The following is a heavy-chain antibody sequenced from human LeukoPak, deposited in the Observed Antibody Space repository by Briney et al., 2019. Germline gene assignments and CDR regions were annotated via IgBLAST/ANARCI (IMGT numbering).Heavy chain of an antibody. CDR1: GFTFSSYE. J-gene: IGHJ4*02. CDR2: ISSSGSTI. Sequence: GGSLRLSCAASGFTFSSYEMNWVRQAPGKGLEWVSYISSSGSTIYYADSVKGRFTISRDNSKNTLYLQMNSLRAEDTAVYYCARDSGGSCGYWGQGTLVTVSS. D-gene: IGHD2-15*01. CDR3: ARDSGGSCGY. V-gene: IGHV3-48*03.